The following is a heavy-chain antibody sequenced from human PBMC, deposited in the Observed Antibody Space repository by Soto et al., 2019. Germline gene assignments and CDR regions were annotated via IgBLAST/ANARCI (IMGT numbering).Heavy chain of an antibody. Sequence: DVQLVESGGGLVQPGRSLRLSCAASGFTFDDYAMHWVRQAPGKGLEWVSGISWNSGSIGYADSVKGRFTISRDNAKNSLYLQMNSLRAEDTALYYCAKDKDIVPRGWFDPWGQGTLVTVSS. CDR1: GFTFDDYA. D-gene: IGHD2-8*01. CDR3: AKDKDIVPRGWFDP. J-gene: IGHJ5*02. CDR2: ISWNSGSI. V-gene: IGHV3-9*01.